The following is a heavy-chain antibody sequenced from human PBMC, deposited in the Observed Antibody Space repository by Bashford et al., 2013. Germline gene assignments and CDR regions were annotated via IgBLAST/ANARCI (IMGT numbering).Heavy chain of an antibody. J-gene: IGHJ4*02. D-gene: IGHD3-16*02. CDR1: GYTFTDFY. V-gene: IGHV1-2*02. CDR3: ARDYDYTWGNWRYLLGM. CDR2: IDPNSGGT. Sequence: ASVKVSCKASGYTFTDFYMHWVRQAPGQGLEWMGWIDPNSGGTNYAQEFRGRVTMTRDTSISTAYLQLSSLRSDDTAVYFCARDYDYTWGNWRYLLGMWGQGTLVTVSS.